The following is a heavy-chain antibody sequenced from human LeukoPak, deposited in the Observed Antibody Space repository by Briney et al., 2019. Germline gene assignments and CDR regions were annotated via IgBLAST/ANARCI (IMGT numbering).Heavy chain of an antibody. CDR2: IIPIFGTA. J-gene: IGHJ3*02. Sequence: SVKVSCKASGGTFSSYAISWVRQAPGQGLEWMGGIIPIFGTANYAQKFQGRVTITRNTSISTAYMELSSLRSEDTAVYYCARGGDGGNFGVGDAFNIWGQGTMVTVSS. CDR3: ARGGDGGNFGVGDAFNI. D-gene: IGHD4-23*01. V-gene: IGHV1-69*05. CDR1: GGTFSSYA.